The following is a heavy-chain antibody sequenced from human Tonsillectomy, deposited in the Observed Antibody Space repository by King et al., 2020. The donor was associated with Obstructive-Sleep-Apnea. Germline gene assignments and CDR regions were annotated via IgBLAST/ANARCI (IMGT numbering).Heavy chain of an antibody. J-gene: IGHJ4*02. CDR3: ARDYYDSSGYCKH. V-gene: IGHV5-10-1*01. CDR1: GYSFTSYW. Sequence: QLVQSGAEVKKPGASLRISCKGSGYSFTSYWIRWVRQMPGKGLEWMGRIDPSDSSTNYSPSFQGHVTISADKSISTAYLQWSSLKASDTAMYYCARDYYDSSGYCKHWGQGTLVTVSS. CDR2: IDPSDSST. D-gene: IGHD3-22*01.